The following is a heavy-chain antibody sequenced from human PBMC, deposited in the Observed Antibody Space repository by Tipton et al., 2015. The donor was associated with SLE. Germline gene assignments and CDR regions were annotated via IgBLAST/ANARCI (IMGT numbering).Heavy chain of an antibody. CDR3: ARDYDRGTFDI. CDR2: ISITGSTI. J-gene: IGHJ3*02. V-gene: IGHV3-48*03. Sequence: LSLTCAASGFTFSSYEMNWVRQAPGKGLEWVSYISITGSTIYYADSVKGRFTFSRDNAKQSLYLQMNSLRAEDTAVYYCARDYDRGTFDIWGQGTMVTVSS. D-gene: IGHD3-22*01. CDR1: GFTFSSYE.